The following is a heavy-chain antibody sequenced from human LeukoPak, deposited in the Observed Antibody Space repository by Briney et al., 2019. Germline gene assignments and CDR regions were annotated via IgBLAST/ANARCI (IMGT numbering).Heavy chain of an antibody. D-gene: IGHD5-18*01. CDR1: GFIFSTYT. Sequence: PGGSLRLSCAASGFIFSTYTMHWVRQAPGKGLEWVAVISYNGSNKYYADSVKGRFTFSRDNSKNTLYLQMNSLRAEDTAVYYCASNVHGYSYAFFDYWGQGTLVTVST. CDR3: ASNVHGYSYAFFDY. J-gene: IGHJ4*02. V-gene: IGHV3-30-3*01. CDR2: ISYNGSNK.